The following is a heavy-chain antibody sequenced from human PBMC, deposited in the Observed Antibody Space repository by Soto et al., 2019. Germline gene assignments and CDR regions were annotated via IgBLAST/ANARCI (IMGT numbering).Heavy chain of an antibody. J-gene: IGHJ6*02. Sequence: QVQLQQWGAGLLKPSETLSLTCAVYGGSFSGYYWSWIRQPPGKGLEWIGEINHSGSTNYNPSLKSRVTISVDTSKNQFSLKLSSVTAADTAVYYCVRADSRQYYYYYGMDVWGQGTTVTVSS. CDR3: VRADSRQYYYYYGMDV. CDR1: GGSFSGYY. D-gene: IGHD6-13*01. V-gene: IGHV4-34*01. CDR2: INHSGST.